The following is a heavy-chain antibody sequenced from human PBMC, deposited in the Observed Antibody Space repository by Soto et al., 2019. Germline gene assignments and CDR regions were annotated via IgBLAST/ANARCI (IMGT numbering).Heavy chain of an antibody. CDR3: ARDNGYGHFDS. J-gene: IGHJ4*02. D-gene: IGHD5-12*01. Sequence: TLSLTCTVSCASISSGRSYWSWIRQHPGKGLEWIGYMFYSGSTYYHPSLKSRVNISADTSKNQFSLRLTSVTPADTAVYYCARDNGYGHFDSWGQGTLVTVSS. CDR1: CASISSGRSY. CDR2: MFYSGST. V-gene: IGHV4-31*03.